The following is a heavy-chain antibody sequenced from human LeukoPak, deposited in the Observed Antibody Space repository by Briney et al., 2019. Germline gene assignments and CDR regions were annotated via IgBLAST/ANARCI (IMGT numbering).Heavy chain of an antibody. CDR2: INTDGSST. CDR1: GFTFSSYW. Sequence: GGSLRLSCVASGFTFSSYWMHWVRQAPGKGLVWVSRINTDGSSTTYADSVKGRFTISRDNAKKSVYLQMNSLRAEDTAAYYCATTGLLGDIPWGQGTLVTVSS. V-gene: IGHV3-74*01. D-gene: IGHD2-21*01. J-gene: IGHJ5*02. CDR3: ATTGLLGDIP.